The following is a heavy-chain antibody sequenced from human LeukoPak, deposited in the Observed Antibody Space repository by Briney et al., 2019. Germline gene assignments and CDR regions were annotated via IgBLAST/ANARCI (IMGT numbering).Heavy chain of an antibody. D-gene: IGHD6-19*01. CDR1: GVSISSSSYY. Sequence: SETLSLTCTVSGVSISSSSYYWGWLRQPPGKGLEWIGSIYYSGSTYYNPSLKSRVTISVDTSKNQFSLKLSSVTAADTAVYYCARLPGIAVAGSIYYYYGMDVWGQGTTVTVSS. J-gene: IGHJ6*02. CDR2: IYYSGST. V-gene: IGHV4-39*01. CDR3: ARLPGIAVAGSIYYYYGMDV.